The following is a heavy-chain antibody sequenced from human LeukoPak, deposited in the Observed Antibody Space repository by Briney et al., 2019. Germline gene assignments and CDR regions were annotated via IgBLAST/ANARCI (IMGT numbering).Heavy chain of an antibody. V-gene: IGHV4-59*01. D-gene: IGHD6-13*01. J-gene: IGHJ5*02. CDR3: ARGVNWIDP. Sequence: SETLSLTCTVSGGSISSYYWSWIRQPPGKGLEWIGYTSYSGTTNYNPSLKSRVTISIDTSKNQFSLKLSSVTAADTAVYYCARGVNWIDPWGQGTLVTVSS. CDR1: GGSISSYY. CDR2: TSYSGTT.